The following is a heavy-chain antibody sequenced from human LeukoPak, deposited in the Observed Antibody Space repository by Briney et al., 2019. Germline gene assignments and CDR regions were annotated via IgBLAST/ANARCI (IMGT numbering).Heavy chain of an antibody. Sequence: GGSLRLSCSASGFTFSSYWMSWVRQAPGKGLEWVANIKVDGSERYYVDSVEGRFTISRDNGKNSLYLQMNSLRVEDTALYYCAGSPGPLDHRGQGTLVTVSS. V-gene: IGHV3-7*01. D-gene: IGHD1-26*01. CDR3: AGSPGPLDH. CDR1: GFTFSSYW. CDR2: IKVDGSER. J-gene: IGHJ4*02.